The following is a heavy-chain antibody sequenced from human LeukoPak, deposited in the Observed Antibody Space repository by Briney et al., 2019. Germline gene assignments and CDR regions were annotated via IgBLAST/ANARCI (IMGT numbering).Heavy chain of an antibody. CDR2: MEQDGSEK. Sequence: GGSLRLSCVASGFSFGSHWMSWVRQAPGKRLEWVATMEQDGSEKYYVDSVKGRFTISRDNAKNTVYLQMNSLRTEDTAVYYCARGLPNYYGMDVWGQGTTVTVSS. V-gene: IGHV3-7*01. CDR1: GFSFGSHW. J-gene: IGHJ6*02. CDR3: ARGLPNYYGMDV.